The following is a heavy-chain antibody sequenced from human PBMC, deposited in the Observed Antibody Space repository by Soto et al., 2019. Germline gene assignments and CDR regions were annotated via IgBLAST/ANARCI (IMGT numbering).Heavy chain of an antibody. J-gene: IGHJ4*02. CDR1: GFSLSTTSVG. CDR3: AHGRGWALVWDY. V-gene: IGHV2-5*02. CDR2: IDWDDDK. Sequence: QITLKESGPTLVKPTQTLTLTCTFSGFSLSTTSVGVGWIRQPPGKVLEWLAIIDWDDDKRYSPSLKSRLTVTKDTSKNQVVLTMTNVDPVDTATYYCAHGRGWALVWDYWGQGTLVTVSS. D-gene: IGHD3-16*01.